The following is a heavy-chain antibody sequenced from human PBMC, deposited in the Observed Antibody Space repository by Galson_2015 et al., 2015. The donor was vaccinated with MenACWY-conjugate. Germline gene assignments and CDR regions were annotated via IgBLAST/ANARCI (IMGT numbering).Heavy chain of an antibody. CDR2: VKHDGSGT. CDR3: TRAKEQWLSKTVDV. J-gene: IGHJ3*01. Sequence: SLRLSCAASGFTFNTHWMGWVRQAPGAGLQWVANVKHDGSGTYYVDSVKGRFTISRDNARNSLYPHMNNLRAEDTAVYYCTRAKEQWLSKTVDVWGQGTMVTVSS. D-gene: IGHD6-19*01. V-gene: IGHV3-7*01. CDR1: GFTFNTHW.